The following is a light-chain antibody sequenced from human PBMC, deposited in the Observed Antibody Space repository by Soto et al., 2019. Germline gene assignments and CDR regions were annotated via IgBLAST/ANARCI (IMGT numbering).Light chain of an antibody. CDR2: AAS. CDR1: QSVSTSS. V-gene: IGKV3-20*01. CDR3: QHYDIAPVYT. Sequence: EIWLTQSPGTLSLSPGERATLSCRASQSVSTSSLAWYQRKPSQAPRLLIYAASSRATGIPDMFSGDGSGTDFTLTISRVEPEDFAVYYFQHYDIAPVYTFDQATKLETK. J-gene: IGKJ2*01.